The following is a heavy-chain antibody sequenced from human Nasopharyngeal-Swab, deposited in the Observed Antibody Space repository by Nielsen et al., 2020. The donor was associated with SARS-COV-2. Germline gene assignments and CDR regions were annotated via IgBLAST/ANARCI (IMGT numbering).Heavy chain of an antibody. V-gene: IGHV3-30-3*01. CDR1: GFTFRIFA. Sequence: GGSLRLSCAASGFTFRIFAMHWLRQAPGKGLEWVAFMSFDGSNKYYAYSVKGRFTISRDNSKNTLYLQMNSLRPEETAVYYCAREGVSSLPFGDYWGRGTLVTVSS. J-gene: IGHJ4*02. D-gene: IGHD2-8*01. CDR2: MSFDGSNK. CDR3: AREGVSSLPFGDY.